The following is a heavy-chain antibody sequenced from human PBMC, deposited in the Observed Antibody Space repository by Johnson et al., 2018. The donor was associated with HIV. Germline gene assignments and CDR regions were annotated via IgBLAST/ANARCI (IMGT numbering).Heavy chain of an antibody. V-gene: IGHV3-30*18. Sequence: QMLLVESGGGLVQHGGSLRLSCAASGFTFTSHGMHWVRQAPGKGLEWVAVISYDGSNKYYADSVKGRFTISRDNSKNTLYLQMNSLRAEDAAVYYCAKGWDPMTTVNTFAFDIWGQGTMVTVSS. D-gene: IGHD4-11*01. CDR3: AKGWDPMTTVNTFAFDI. CDR2: ISYDGSNK. CDR1: GFTFTSHG. J-gene: IGHJ3*02.